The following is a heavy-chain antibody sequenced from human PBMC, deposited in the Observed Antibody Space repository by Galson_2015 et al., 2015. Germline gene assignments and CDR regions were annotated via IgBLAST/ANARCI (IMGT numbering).Heavy chain of an antibody. D-gene: IGHD5-12*01. CDR3: ARGYSGYDFVDY. CDR2: INHSGST. CDR1: GGSFSGYY. J-gene: IGHJ4*02. V-gene: IGHV4-34*01. Sequence: SETLSLTCAVYGGSFSGYYWSWIRQPPGKGLEWIGEINHSGSTNYNPSLKSRLTISVDTSKNQFSLKLSSVTAADTAVYYCARGYSGYDFVDYWGQGTLVTVSS.